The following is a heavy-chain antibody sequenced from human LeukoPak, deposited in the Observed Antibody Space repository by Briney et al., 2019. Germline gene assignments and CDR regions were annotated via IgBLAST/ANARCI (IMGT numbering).Heavy chain of an antibody. CDR2: ISSSSSYI. CDR3: AREYDYVWGSYRSFDY. V-gene: IGHV3-21*01. CDR1: GFTFSSYS. D-gene: IGHD3-16*02. Sequence: GGSQRLSCAASGFTFSSYSMNWVRQAPGKGLEWVSSISSSSSYIYYADSVKGRFTISRDNAKNSLYLQMNSLRAEDTAVYYCAREYDYVWGSYRSFDYWGQGTLVTVSS. J-gene: IGHJ4*02.